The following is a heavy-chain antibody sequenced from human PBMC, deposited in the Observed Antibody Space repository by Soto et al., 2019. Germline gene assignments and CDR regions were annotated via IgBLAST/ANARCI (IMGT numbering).Heavy chain of an antibody. D-gene: IGHD4-17*01. V-gene: IGHV3-23*01. CDR3: AKLMTTVTTLHDAFDI. Sequence: EVQLLESGGGLVQPGGSLRLSCAASGFTFSSYGMSWVRQAPGKGLEWVSAISDVGGSTFYADSVKGRFTISRDNSKNTLYLQMNSLRVEDTAVYYCAKLMTTVTTLHDAFDIWGQGTMVTVSS. J-gene: IGHJ3*02. CDR2: ISDVGGST. CDR1: GFTFSSYG.